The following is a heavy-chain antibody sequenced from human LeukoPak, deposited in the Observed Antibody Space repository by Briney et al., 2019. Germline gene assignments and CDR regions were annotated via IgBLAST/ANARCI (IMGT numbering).Heavy chain of an antibody. J-gene: IGHJ4*02. CDR3: ARGSQGPYGSGRHGDY. D-gene: IGHD3-10*01. CDR1: GYTFTGYY. V-gene: IGHV1-2*02. CDR2: INPNSGGT. Sequence: GASVKVSCKASGYTFTGYYMHWVRQAPGQGLEWMGWINPNSGGTNYAQKFQGRVTMTRDTSISTVYMELSRLRSDDTAVYCCARGSQGPYGSGRHGDYWGQGTLVTVSS.